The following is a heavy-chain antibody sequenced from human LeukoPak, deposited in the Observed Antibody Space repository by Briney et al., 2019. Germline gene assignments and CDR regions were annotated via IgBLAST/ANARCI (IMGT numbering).Heavy chain of an antibody. CDR1: GYTLTELS. CDR3: ARGLLWFGELWASWFDP. V-gene: IGHV1-24*01. J-gene: IGHJ5*02. Sequence: ASVKVSCKVSGYTLTELSMHWVRQAPGKGLEWMGGFDPEDGETIYAQKFQGRVTMTRDMSTSTVYMELSSLRSEDTAVYYCARGLLWFGELWASWFDPWGQGTLVTVSS. D-gene: IGHD3-10*01. CDR2: FDPEDGET.